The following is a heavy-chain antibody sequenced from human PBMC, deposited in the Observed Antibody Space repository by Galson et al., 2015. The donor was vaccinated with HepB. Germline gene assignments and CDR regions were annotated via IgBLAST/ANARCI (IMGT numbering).Heavy chain of an antibody. CDR1: GGSFSGYY. J-gene: IGHJ4*02. CDR3: ARRRLPSIAAAGANDY. V-gene: IGHV4-34*01. CDR2: INHSGST. D-gene: IGHD6-13*01. Sequence: ETLSLTCAVYGGSFSGYYWSWIRQPPGKGLEWIGEINHSGSTNYNPSLKSRVTISVDTSKNQFSLKLSSVTAADTAVYYCARRRLPSIAAAGANDYWGQGTLVTVSS.